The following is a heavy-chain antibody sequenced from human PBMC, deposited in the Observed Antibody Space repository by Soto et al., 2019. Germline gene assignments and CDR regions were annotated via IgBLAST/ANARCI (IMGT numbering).Heavy chain of an antibody. CDR3: AREVVETSSLWLDP. J-gene: IGHJ5*02. Sequence: GGSLRLSCAASGFTFNTYAMGWVRQAPGKGLEWVSGISSAGGAAYYADSVRGRFTVSRDNSKNRLYLQLNSLKIDDTAVYYCAREVVETSSLWLDPWGQGTLVTVSS. V-gene: IGHV3-23*01. CDR2: ISSAGGAA. CDR1: GFTFNTYA. D-gene: IGHD6-6*01.